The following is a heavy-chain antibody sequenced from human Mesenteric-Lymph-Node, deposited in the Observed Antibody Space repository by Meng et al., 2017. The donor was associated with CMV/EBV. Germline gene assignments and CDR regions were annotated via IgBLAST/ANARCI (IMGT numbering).Heavy chain of an antibody. J-gene: IGHJ1*01. CDR2: INEDGSEK. Sequence: GESLKISCAASGFTFNNYWMTWVRQAPGKGLEWVASINEDGSEKHYVDSVKGRFTISRDDTKKSLYLQMNSLRAEDTAVYYCARDAGYYQHWGQGTLVT. V-gene: IGHV3-7*01. CDR1: GFTFNNYW. CDR3: ARDAGYYQH.